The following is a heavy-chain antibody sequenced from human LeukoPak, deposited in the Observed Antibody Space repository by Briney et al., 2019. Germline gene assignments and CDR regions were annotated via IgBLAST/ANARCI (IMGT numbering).Heavy chain of an antibody. CDR1: GFTFSSYA. V-gene: IGHV3-23*01. CDR2: ISGSGGST. CDR3: ARDIRHYYDSSGYDREDAFDI. Sequence: PGGPLRLSCAASGFTFSSYAMSWVRQAPGKGLEWGSAISGSGGSTYYADSVKGRFTISRDNSKNTLYLQMNSLRAEDTAVYYCARDIRHYYDSSGYDREDAFDIWGQGTMVTVSS. D-gene: IGHD3-22*01. J-gene: IGHJ3*02.